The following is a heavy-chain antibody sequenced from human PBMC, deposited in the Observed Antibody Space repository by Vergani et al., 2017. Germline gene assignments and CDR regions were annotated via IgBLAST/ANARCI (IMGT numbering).Heavy chain of an antibody. Sequence: LESGGGLVQPGGSIRLSCFGSGFTFSTFNMHWVRQIPGKGLEYISGISSDGKSTNYAKSVKGRFIVTRDNSKNSLHLQMGNLRVEDTGIYYCSKDEQYTAPWERCYFHVLDGWGQGTTVAVSS. J-gene: IGHJ6*01. D-gene: IGHD1-26*01. CDR1: GFTFSTFN. V-gene: IGHV3-64*01. CDR3: SKDEQYTAPWERCYFHVLDG. CDR2: ISSDGKST.